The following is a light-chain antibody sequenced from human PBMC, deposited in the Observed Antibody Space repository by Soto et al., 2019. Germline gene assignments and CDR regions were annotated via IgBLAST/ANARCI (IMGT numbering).Light chain of an antibody. CDR3: QQYGISPLT. Sequence: ESVLTQSPGTLSLSPGERATLSCRASQSISSNYLAWYQQKPGQAPRLLIYAASSRATGIPDRFSGSGSGTDFTLTISRLEPEDCAVYYCQQYGISPLTCGGGTKVEIK. CDR1: QSISSNY. V-gene: IGKV3-20*01. CDR2: AAS. J-gene: IGKJ4*01.